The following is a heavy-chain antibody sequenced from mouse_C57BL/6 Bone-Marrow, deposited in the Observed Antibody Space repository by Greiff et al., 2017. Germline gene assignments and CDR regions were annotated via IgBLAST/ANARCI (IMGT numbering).Heavy chain of an antibody. CDR2: ILPGSGST. Sequence: VKLVESGAELMKPGASVKLSCKATGYTFTGYWIEWVKQRPGHGLEWIGEILPGSGSTNYNEKFKGKATFTADTSSNTAYMQLSSLTTEDSAIYYCASGLYYYGSKAYWGQGTLVTVSA. CDR1: GYTFTGYW. V-gene: IGHV1-9*01. D-gene: IGHD1-1*01. CDR3: ASGLYYYGSKAY. J-gene: IGHJ3*01.